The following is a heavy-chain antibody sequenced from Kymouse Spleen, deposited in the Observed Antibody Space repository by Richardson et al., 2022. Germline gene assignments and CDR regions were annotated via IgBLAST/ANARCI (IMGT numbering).Heavy chain of an antibody. J-gene: IGHJ6*02. CDR3: AKDISDSSGWSYYYYYGMDV. D-gene: IGHD6-19*01. Sequence: EVQLVESGGGLVQPGRSLRLSCAASGFTFDDYAMHWVRQAPGKGLEWVSGISWNSGSIGYADSVKGRFTISRDNAKNSLYLQMNSLRAEDTALYYCAKDISDSSGWSYYYYYGMDVWGQGTTVTVSS. V-gene: IGHV3-9*01. CDR2: ISWNSGSI. CDR1: GFTFDDYA.